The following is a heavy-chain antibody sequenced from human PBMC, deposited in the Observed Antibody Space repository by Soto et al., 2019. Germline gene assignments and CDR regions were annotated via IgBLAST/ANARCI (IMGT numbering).Heavy chain of an antibody. CDR1: GGTFSSYA. D-gene: IGHD3-9*01. CDR2: IIPIFGTA. V-gene: IGHV1-69*13. J-gene: IGHJ6*02. CDR3: ATGGHYDILTGYPSDYYGRDV. Sequence: SVKVSCKASGGTFSSYAISWVRQAPGQGLEWMGGIIPIFGTANYAQKFQGRVTITADESTSTAYMELSSLRSEDTAVYYCATGGHYDILTGYPSDYYGRDVWG.